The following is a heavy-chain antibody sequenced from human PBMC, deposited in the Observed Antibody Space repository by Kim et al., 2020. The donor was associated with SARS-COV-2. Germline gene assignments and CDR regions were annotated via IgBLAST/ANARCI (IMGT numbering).Heavy chain of an antibody. V-gene: IGHV3-9*01. CDR2: INWNSGTI. CDR1: GFTFGDYV. J-gene: IGHJ3*02. Sequence: GGSLRLSCAASGFTFGDYVMHWVRQAPGKGLEWVSGINWNSGTIDYADSVKGRFTISRDNAKNSLYLQMNSLRAEDTALYYCAKGYGSGSYYNSHDALDIWGQGTMVTVSS. CDR3: AKGYGSGSYYNSHDALDI. D-gene: IGHD3-10*01.